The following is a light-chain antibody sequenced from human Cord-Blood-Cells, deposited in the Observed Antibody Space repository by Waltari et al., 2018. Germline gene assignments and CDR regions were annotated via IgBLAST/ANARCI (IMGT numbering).Light chain of an antibody. CDR1: KLGAKY. V-gene: IGLV3-1*01. CDR3: QAWDSCTVV. CDR2: QDS. J-gene: IGLJ2*01. Sequence: SYELTPPPSVSVSPGQTASIPCSGDKLGAKYACWYQQKPGQSPVLVIYQDSKRPSGIPERFSGSNSGNTATLTISGTQAMDEADYYCQAWDSCTVVFGGGTKLTVL.